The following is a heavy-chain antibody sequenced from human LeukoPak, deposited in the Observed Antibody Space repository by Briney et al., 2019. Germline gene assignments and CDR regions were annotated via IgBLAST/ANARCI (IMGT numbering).Heavy chain of an antibody. CDR2: IYYSGST. Sequence: SETLSLTCTVSGGSISSGGYYWSWIRQHPGKGLEWIGYIYYSGSTYYNPSLKSRVTISVDTSKNQFSLKLSSVTAADTAVCYCAADSSGYGAFDIWGQGTMVTVSS. V-gene: IGHV4-31*03. CDR3: AADSSGYGAFDI. J-gene: IGHJ3*02. D-gene: IGHD3-22*01. CDR1: GGSISSGGYY.